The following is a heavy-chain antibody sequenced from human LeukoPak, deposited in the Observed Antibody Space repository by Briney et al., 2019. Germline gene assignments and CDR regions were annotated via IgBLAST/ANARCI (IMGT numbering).Heavy chain of an antibody. CDR1: GYTFTSYG. D-gene: IGHD3-9*01. CDR3: ARDTHDYDILTGYKDVYYYYYGMDV. CDR2: ISAYNGNT. J-gene: IGHJ6*02. V-gene: IGHV1-18*01. Sequence: ASVKVSCKASGYTFTSYGLSWVRQAPGQGLEWMGWISAYNGNTNYAQKLQGRVTMTTDTSTSTAYMELRSLRSDDTAVYYCARDTHDYDILTGYKDVYYYYYGMDVWGRGTTVTVSS.